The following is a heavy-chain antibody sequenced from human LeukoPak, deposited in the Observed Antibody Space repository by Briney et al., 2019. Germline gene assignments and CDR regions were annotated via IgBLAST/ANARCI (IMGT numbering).Heavy chain of an antibody. CDR2: INPSGGST. CDR3: AREGVVIGVDY. CDR1: GYSFTSYF. J-gene: IGHJ4*02. V-gene: IGHV1-46*01. D-gene: IGHD3-22*01. Sequence: VSVKVSCKASGYSFTSYFIHWVRQAPGQGLEWMGIINPSGGSTSYPQKFQGRLTMTRDASTSTVYMELSSLRSDDTAVYYCAREGVVIGVDYWGQGTLVTVSS.